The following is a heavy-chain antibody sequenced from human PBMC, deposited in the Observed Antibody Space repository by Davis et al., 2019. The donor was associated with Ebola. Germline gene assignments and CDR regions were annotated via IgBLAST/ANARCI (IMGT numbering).Heavy chain of an antibody. Sequence: GESLKISCAASGFTFSSYSMSWVRQAPGKGLEWVSVIYSGGSTYYADSVKGRFTISRHNSKNTLYLQMNSLRAEDTAVYYCARDNRGYSYGYGYYYYGMDVWGQGTTVTVSS. CDR1: GFTFSSYS. D-gene: IGHD5-18*01. V-gene: IGHV3-53*04. CDR3: ARDNRGYSYGYGYYYYGMDV. J-gene: IGHJ6*02. CDR2: IYSGGST.